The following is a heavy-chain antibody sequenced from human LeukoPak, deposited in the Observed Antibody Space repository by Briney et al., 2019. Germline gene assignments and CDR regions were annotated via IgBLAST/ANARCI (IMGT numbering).Heavy chain of an antibody. CDR3: AKMVGFGGEGGYFDY. Sequence: PGRSLRLSCAASGFTFSSYGIHWVRQAPGKGLEWVAVIWYDGSNKYYADSVKGRFTISRDNSKNTLYLQMNSLRAEDTAVYYCAKMVGFGGEGGYFDYWGQGTLVTVSS. D-gene: IGHD3-10*01. CDR1: GFTFSSYG. CDR2: IWYDGSNK. J-gene: IGHJ4*02. V-gene: IGHV3-33*06.